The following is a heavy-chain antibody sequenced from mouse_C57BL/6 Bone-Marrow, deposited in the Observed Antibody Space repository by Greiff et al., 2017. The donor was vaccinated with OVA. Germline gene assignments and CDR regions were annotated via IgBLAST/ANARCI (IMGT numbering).Heavy chain of an antibody. Sequence: VQLQQSVAELVRPGASVKLSCTASGFNIKNTYMHWVKQRPEQGLEWIGRIDPANGNTKYAPKFQGKATITADTSSNTAYLQLSSLTSEDTAIAYCARRNYYGSSYGYFDYWGQGTTLTVSS. CDR2: IDPANGNT. CDR3: ARRNYYGSSYGYFDY. CDR1: GFNIKNTY. J-gene: IGHJ2*01. D-gene: IGHD1-1*01. V-gene: IGHV14-3*01.